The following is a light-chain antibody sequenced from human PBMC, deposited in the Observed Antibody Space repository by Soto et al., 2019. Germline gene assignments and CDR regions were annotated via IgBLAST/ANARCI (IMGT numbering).Light chain of an antibody. CDR3: QQRNNWPPAT. Sequence: EIVLTQSPATLSLSPGERATLSCRASQSVGRHLAWYQQKPGQARRLLIYDASNRATGVPARFSGSGSGTDFTLSNSSLEPEDFAVYYCQQRNNWPPATFGGGTKVETK. CDR2: DAS. J-gene: IGKJ4*01. V-gene: IGKV3-11*01. CDR1: QSVGRH.